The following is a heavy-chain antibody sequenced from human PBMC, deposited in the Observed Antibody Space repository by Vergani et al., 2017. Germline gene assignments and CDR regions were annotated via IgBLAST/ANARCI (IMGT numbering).Heavy chain of an antibody. Sequence: QVQLVQSGAEVKKPGASVKVSCKASGSTFTGYNMNWVRQAPGKGLEWMGWINPNRGGTNYAQKFKGRVTMTTDTSTSTAYMELRSLRSDDTAVYYCARDDCSGGSCYFYPFDYWGQGTLVTVSS. V-gene: IGHV1-2*02. D-gene: IGHD2-15*01. CDR1: GSTFTGYN. CDR3: ARDDCSGGSCYFYPFDY. J-gene: IGHJ4*02. CDR2: INPNRGGT.